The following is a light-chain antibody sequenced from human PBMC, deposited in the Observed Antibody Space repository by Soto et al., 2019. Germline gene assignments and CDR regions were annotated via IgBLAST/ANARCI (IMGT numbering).Light chain of an antibody. Sequence: EIVLTQSPATLSLSPGERATLSCRASQSVSSYLAWYQQRPGQAPRLLIYDASSRATGIPARCSGSGAGTDFTLTITSLEPEDSAVYYCQQRSNWPSTFGGGTKVEI. CDR2: DAS. V-gene: IGKV3-11*01. CDR3: QQRSNWPST. J-gene: IGKJ4*01. CDR1: QSVSSY.